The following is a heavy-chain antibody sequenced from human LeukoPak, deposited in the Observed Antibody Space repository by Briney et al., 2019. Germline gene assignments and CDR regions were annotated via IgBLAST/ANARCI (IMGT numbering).Heavy chain of an antibody. D-gene: IGHD5-12*01. CDR3: ARDPSGSDFDY. V-gene: IGHV3-7*01. J-gene: IGHJ4*02. CDR2: IKQDESER. CDR1: VFTFSNYW. Sequence: GGSLRLSCAASVFTFSNYWMSWVRQAPWKGLEWVANIKQDESERFYVDSVKGRFTISRDNAKNSLYLQMNSLRAEDTAVYYCARDPSGSDFDYWGQGTLVTVSS.